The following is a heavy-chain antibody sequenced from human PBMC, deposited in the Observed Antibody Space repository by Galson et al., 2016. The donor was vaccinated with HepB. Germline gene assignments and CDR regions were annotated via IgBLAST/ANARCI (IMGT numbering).Heavy chain of an antibody. J-gene: IGHJ4*02. Sequence: SVKVSCKASGYTFPSYYMHWVRQAPGQELAWMGLINPSGGSTTYAQNFQGRVHMTRDKSTSTVYMELGSQRSEDTAVYYCSRVTTPAYYFDSWGQGTLVTVSS. CDR3: SRVTTPAYYFDS. CDR1: GYTFPSYY. D-gene: IGHD1-26*01. V-gene: IGHV1-46*01. CDR2: INPSGGST.